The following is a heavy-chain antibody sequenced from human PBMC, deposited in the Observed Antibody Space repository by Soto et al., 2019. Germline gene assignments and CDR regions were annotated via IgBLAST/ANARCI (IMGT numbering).Heavy chain of an antibody. V-gene: IGHV1-69*01. Sequence: QVQLVQSGAEVKKPGSSVKVSCKASGGTFSSYAISWVRQAPGQGLEWMGEIIPIFGTANYAQKFQGRVKITADESTSTAYMELGNLRSEDTAVYYCARWLSGSYGKGDFDIWGQGTMVTVSS. CDR3: ARWLSGSYGKGDFDI. CDR1: GGTFSSYA. CDR2: IIPIFGTA. J-gene: IGHJ3*02. D-gene: IGHD1-26*01.